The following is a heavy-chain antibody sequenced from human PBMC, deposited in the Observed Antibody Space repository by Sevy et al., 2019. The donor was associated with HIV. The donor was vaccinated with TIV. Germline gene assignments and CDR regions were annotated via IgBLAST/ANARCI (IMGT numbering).Heavy chain of an antibody. D-gene: IGHD2-21*01. CDR3: ARDLLRSTGYYYYGMDV. Sequence: ASVKVSCKASGYTITSYGISWVRQAPGQGLEWMGWISAYNGNTNYAQKLQGRVTMTTDTSTSTAYMELRSLRSDDTAVYYCARDLLRSTGYYYYGMDVWGQGTTVTVSS. J-gene: IGHJ6*02. CDR1: GYTITSYG. V-gene: IGHV1-18*01. CDR2: ISAYNGNT.